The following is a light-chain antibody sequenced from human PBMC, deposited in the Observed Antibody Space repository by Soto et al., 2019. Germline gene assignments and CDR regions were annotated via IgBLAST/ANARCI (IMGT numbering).Light chain of an antibody. Sequence: QSALTQPASVSGSPGQSITVSCTGINSDVGIYNLVSWYQHHPGKAPKLVIYEGTKRPSGVSSRFSASKSGLTASLTISGLQPEDEADYYCSSFTSNRIYVFGPGTKVTVL. J-gene: IGLJ1*01. CDR1: NSDVGIYNL. V-gene: IGLV2-14*02. CDR3: SSFTSNRIYV. CDR2: EGT.